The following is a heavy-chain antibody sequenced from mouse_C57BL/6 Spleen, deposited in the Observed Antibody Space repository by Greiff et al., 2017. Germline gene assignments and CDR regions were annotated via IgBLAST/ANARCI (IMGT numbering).Heavy chain of an antibody. V-gene: IGHV1-81*01. CDR2: IYPRSGNT. CDR3: ARRKDGYGY. D-gene: IGHD2-2*01. Sequence: VQLKESGAELARPGASVKLSCKASGYTFTSYGISWVKQRTGQGLEWIGEIYPRSGNTYYNEKFKGKATLTADKSSSTAYMVLRSLTSEASAVYFSARRKDGYGYWGQGTALPVSS. J-gene: IGHJ2*01. CDR1: GYTFTSYG.